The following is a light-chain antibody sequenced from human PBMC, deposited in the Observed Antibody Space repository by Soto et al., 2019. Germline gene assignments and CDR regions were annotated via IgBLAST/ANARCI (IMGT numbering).Light chain of an antibody. J-gene: IGLJ3*02. V-gene: IGLV2-14*01. CDR3: SSYTSSSTWV. Sequence: QSALTQPPSASGSPGQSVTISCTGTSSDVGGHNYVSWYQQHPGKAPKLLIYEVSNRPSGVSNRFSGSKSGNTASLTISGLQAEDEADYYCSSYTSSSTWVFGGGTKVTVL. CDR1: SSDVGGHNY. CDR2: EVS.